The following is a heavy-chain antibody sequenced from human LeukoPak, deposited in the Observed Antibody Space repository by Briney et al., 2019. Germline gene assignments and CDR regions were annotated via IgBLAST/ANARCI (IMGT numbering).Heavy chain of an antibody. J-gene: IGHJ4*02. CDR1: GFTFSSYW. V-gene: IGHV3-74*01. CDR3: ARDGSLPDY. Sequence: GSLRLSCAASGFTFSSYWMHWVRQAPGKGLVWVSRITSDGSSINCADSVKGRFTISRDNAKNTLYLQMNSLRVEDTAVYYCARDGSLPDYWGQGTLVTVSS. CDR2: ITSDGSSI.